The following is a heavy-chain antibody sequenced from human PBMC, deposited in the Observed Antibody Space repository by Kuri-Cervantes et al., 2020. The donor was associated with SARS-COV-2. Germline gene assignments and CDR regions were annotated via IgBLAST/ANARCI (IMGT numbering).Heavy chain of an antibody. CDR2: IIPIFGTA. J-gene: IGHJ6*03. CDR3: ARQHFKRFGDYSYYMDV. V-gene: IGHV1-69*13. CDR1: GGTFSSYA. Sequence: SVKVSCKASGGTFSSYAISWVRQAPGQGLEWMGGIIPIFGTANYAQRFQGRVTITADESTSTAYMELSSLRSEDTAVYYCARQHFKRFGDYSYYMDVWGKGTTVTVSS. D-gene: IGHD3-10*01.